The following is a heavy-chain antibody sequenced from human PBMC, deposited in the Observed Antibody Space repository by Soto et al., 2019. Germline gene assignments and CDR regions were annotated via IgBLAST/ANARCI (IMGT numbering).Heavy chain of an antibody. CDR2: IIPLFGTA. V-gene: IGHV1-69*01. D-gene: IGHD3-10*01. CDR3: ATELGEIPASPFAA. Sequence: QVQLVQSGADVKKPGSSVKVSCQASGVTFSSETLGWVRQAPGQGLEWVGGIIPLFGTASYAQKFQGRVTITADESTSTVYMELSSLRSHDTDVYFRATELGEIPASPFAASGQGTLVTVSS. J-gene: IGHJ5*02. CDR1: GVTFSSET.